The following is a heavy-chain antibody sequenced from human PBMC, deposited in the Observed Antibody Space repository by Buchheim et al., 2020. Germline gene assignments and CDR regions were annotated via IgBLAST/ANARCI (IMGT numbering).Heavy chain of an antibody. CDR1: GGSISSGSYY. Sequence: QVQLQESGPGLVKPSQTLSLTCTVSGGSISSGSYYWSWIRQPAGKGLEWIGRIYTSGSTNYNPSLKSRVTISVDTSKNQFSLKLSSVTAADTAVYYCASSELGSGYDFTFDYWGQGTL. CDR3: ASSELGSGYDFTFDY. V-gene: IGHV4-61*02. J-gene: IGHJ4*02. D-gene: IGHD5-12*01. CDR2: IYTSGST.